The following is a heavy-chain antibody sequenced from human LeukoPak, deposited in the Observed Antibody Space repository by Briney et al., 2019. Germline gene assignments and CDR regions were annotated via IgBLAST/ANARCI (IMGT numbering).Heavy chain of an antibody. J-gene: IGHJ5*02. CDR3: ARHVVVRGEDWFDP. D-gene: IGHD3-10*01. CDR2: IYDSGTT. Sequence: GGSLRLSCAASGFTVSSNYMSWVRQAPEKGLEWVSIIYDSGTTYYANPVKGRFIISRDISKNTVYLQLNNLRAEDTAVYYCARHVVVRGEDWFDPWGQGTLVTVSS. CDR1: GFTVSSNY. V-gene: IGHV3-66*04.